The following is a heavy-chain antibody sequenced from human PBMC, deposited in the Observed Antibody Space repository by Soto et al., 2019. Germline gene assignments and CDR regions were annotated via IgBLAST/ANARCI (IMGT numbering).Heavy chain of an antibody. D-gene: IGHD6-13*01. V-gene: IGHV1-8*01. CDR2: MSPNSGNT. CDR1: GYRFTSSD. Sequence: QVQLVQSGAEVKKPGDSLKVSCKTSGYRFTSSDINRVRQASGQGLEWVGRMSPNSGNTGCGQKCQGRVTMTKDTARGTAYLARPSLTSEDTAVYYCVSDFAVAGEKWGQGTRVTVST. J-gene: IGHJ4*02. CDR3: VSDFAVAGEK.